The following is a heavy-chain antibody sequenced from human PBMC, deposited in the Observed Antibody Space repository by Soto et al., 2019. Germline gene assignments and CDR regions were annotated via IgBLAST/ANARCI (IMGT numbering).Heavy chain of an antibody. V-gene: IGHV4-39*07. CDR1: GVSISSSIYY. D-gene: IGHD3-22*01. CDR2: IYYSGST. J-gene: IGHJ5*02. Sequence: DTLSLSCPFYGVSISSSIYYWGWIRQPPGKGLEWIGSIYYSGSTYYNPSLKSRXTISVDTSKNQFSLKLSSVTAADTAVYYCARRSHYYDSSGYRQYNWFDPWGQGTLVTVSS. CDR3: ARRSHYYDSSGYRQYNWFDP.